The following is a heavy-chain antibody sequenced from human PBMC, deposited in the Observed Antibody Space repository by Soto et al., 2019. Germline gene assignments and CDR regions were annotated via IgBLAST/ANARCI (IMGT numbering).Heavy chain of an antibody. V-gene: IGHV5-51*01. D-gene: IGHD3-22*01. CDR3: ARLEVAEAFYFDSSGYPIDPFDI. CDR2: IYPGDSDA. CDR1: GYSFDSHY. J-gene: IGHJ3*02. Sequence: GESLKISCKASGYSFDSHYIGWVRQMPGKGLECMGIIYPGDSDATYSPSFQGQVTISADKSITTAYLQWSSLKASDTAMYFCARLEVAEAFYFDSSGYPIDPFDIWGQGTMVTVSS.